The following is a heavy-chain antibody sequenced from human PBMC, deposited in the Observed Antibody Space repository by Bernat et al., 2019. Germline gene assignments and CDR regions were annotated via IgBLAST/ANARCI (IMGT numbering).Heavy chain of an antibody. J-gene: IGHJ4*02. D-gene: IGHD5-18*01. CDR2: INPSGGST. CDR3: ARVRAGYTYGYDY. Sequence: HLFHSFSYVKKPGASVKVSCKASGYTFTSYFIHWVRQAPGQGLEWMGLINPSGGSTNYAQKFQGRVTMTRDTSTSTVYMELSSLRSEDTAVYYCARVRAGYTYGYDYWGQGTLVTVSS. CDR1: GYTFTSYF. V-gene: IGHV1-46*03.